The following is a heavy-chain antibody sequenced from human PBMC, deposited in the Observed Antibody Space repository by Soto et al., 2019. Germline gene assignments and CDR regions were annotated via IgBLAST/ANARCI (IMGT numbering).Heavy chain of an antibody. J-gene: IGHJ6*02. Sequence: PXESLTISGKGSGYSFTSYWISWVRQMPGKGLEWMGRIDPSDSYTNYSPSFQGHVTISADKSISTAYLQWSSLKASDTAMYYCARLLQQSYYYYGMDVWGQGTTVTVSS. CDR1: GYSFTSYW. V-gene: IGHV5-10-1*01. CDR2: IDPSDSYT. CDR3: ARLLQQSYYYYGMDV. D-gene: IGHD1-1*01.